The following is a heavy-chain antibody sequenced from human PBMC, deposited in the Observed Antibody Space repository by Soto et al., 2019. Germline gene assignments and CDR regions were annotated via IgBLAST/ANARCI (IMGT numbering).Heavy chain of an antibody. CDR1: GYTFTSYG. CDR2: ISAYNGNT. J-gene: IGHJ6*02. Sequence: ASVKVSCKASGYTFTSYGISWVRQAPGQGLEWMGWISAYNGNTNYAQKLQGRVTMTRDTSTSTVYMELSSLRSEDTAVYYCARDLEPPLPVPKNYHYYGMDVWGQGTTVTVSS. V-gene: IGHV1-18*01. CDR3: ARDLEPPLPVPKNYHYYGMDV.